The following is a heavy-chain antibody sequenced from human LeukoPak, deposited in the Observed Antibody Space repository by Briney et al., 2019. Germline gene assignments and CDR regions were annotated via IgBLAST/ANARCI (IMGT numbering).Heavy chain of an antibody. Sequence: SETLSLTCTVSGYSISSGYYGGWIRQPPGKGREWIGSIYHSGITYYNPCLASPVTIAVDPTKNQFSLKLGSVRAADTAVYYCARRVFYYDGSGYFRSNYFDYWGQGTLVTVSS. CDR3: ARRVFYYDGSGYFRSNYFDY. J-gene: IGHJ4*02. D-gene: IGHD3-22*01. V-gene: IGHV4-38-2*02. CDR2: IYHSGIT. CDR1: GYSISSGYY.